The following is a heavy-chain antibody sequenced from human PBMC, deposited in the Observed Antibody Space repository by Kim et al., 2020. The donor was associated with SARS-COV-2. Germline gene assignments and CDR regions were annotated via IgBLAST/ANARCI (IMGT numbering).Heavy chain of an antibody. D-gene: IGHD3-9*01. CDR2: ISYDGSNK. J-gene: IGHJ6*02. CDR1: GFTFSSYG. Sequence: GGSLRLSCAASGFTFSSYGMHWVRQAPGKGLEWVAVISYDGSNKYYADSVKGRFTISRDNSKNTLYLQMNSLRAEDTAVYYCAKDLGDILTGPEGSMDVWGQGTTVTVSS. CDR3: AKDLGDILTGPEGSMDV. V-gene: IGHV3-30*18.